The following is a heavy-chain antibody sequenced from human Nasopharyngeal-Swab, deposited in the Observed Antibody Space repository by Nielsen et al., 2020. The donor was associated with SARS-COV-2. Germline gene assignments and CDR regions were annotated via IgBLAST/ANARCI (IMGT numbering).Heavy chain of an antibody. Sequence: GGSLRLSCKGSGYSFTTYWIGWARQMPGKGLEWMRIIYPGDSNTRYNPSFQGQLTISVDKYSSTAYLQWSSLKASDTAIYYCARPMRPMGHYYFGMDVWGQGTTVTVSS. V-gene: IGHV5-51*01. J-gene: IGHJ6*02. CDR3: ARPMRPMGHYYFGMDV. D-gene: IGHD1-26*01. CDR2: IYPGDSNT. CDR1: GYSFTTYW.